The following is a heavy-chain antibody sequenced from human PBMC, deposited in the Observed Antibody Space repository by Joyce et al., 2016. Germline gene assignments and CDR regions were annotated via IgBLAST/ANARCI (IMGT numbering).Heavy chain of an antibody. CDR2: ISDDGGST. CDR3: ARFGPHQWSEGFY. V-gene: IGHV3-23*01. J-gene: IGHJ4*02. CDR1: GFTFRNYA. D-gene: IGHD3-10*01. Sequence: EVQLLESGGSLVQPGGSLRVSCAASGFTFRNYAMSWVRQAPGKGLEWVSEISDDGGSTHYADSVKGRFTISRDNSKNTVYLQINSLRAEDTAIYYCARFGPHQWSEGFYWGQGTLVTVSS.